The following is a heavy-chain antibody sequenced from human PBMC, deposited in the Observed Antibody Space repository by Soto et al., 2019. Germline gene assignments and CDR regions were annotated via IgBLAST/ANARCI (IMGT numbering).Heavy chain of an antibody. D-gene: IGHD3-9*01. CDR3: AREDPALRYFDWLLSRGAFDI. Sequence: WGSLRLSCAASGFTFSDYYMSWIRQAQGKGLEWVSYISSSGSTIYYADSVKGRFTISRDNAKNSLYLQMNSLRAEDTAVYYCAREDPALRYFDWLLSRGAFDIWGQGTMVTVSS. J-gene: IGHJ3*02. CDR1: GFTFSDYY. V-gene: IGHV3-11*01. CDR2: ISSSGSTI.